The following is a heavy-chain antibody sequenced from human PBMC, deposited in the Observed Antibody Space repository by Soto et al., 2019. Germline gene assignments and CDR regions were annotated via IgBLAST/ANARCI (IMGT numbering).Heavy chain of an antibody. CDR2: IGIGSSTK. CDR1: GFTFRNYG. Sequence: GGSLRLSCAASGFTFRNYGMNWVRQAPGKGLEWVSYIGIGSSTKYYADSVKGRFTISRDNSKNTLFLQMNSLRAEDTAVYYCAKDWGGVGATMFYYYYYGIDVWGQGTTVTVSS. D-gene: IGHD1-26*01. CDR3: AKDWGGVGATMFYYYYYGIDV. J-gene: IGHJ6*02. V-gene: IGHV3-48*01.